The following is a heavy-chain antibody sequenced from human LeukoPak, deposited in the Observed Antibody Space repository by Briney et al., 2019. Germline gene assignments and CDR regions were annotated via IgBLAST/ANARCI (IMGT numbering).Heavy chain of an antibody. CDR3: ARSGYCSSTSCFEYFQH. J-gene: IGHJ1*01. V-gene: IGHV1-8*03. D-gene: IGHD2-2*01. CDR1: GYTFINYD. CDR2: VSPNSGNT. Sequence: GASVKVSCKASGYTFINYDINWVRQAPGQGLEWMGWVSPNSGNTGYAQKFQGRVTITTDTSTSTAYMELRSLRSDDTAVYYCARSGYCSSTSCFEYFQHWGQGTLVTVSS.